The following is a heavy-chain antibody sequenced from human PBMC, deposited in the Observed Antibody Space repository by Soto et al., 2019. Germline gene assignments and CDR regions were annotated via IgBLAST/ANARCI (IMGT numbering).Heavy chain of an antibody. Sequence: SETLSLTCAASGYSISSGYYWGWTRQPPGKGLEWIGSMYQSGTTYYNPSLKSRVTLSVATSKNQFSLHLSSENAEDTPLHYRAMDWYGDGYNGGYFGYWGRGALVTVSS. D-gene: IGHD5-12*01. J-gene: IGHJ4*02. CDR3: AMDWYGDGYNGGYFGY. CDR2: MYQSGTT. V-gene: IGHV4-38-2*01. CDR1: GYSISSGYY.